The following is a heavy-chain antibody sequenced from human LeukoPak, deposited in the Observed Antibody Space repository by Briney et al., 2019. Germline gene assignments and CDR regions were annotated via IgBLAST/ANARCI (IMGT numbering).Heavy chain of an antibody. V-gene: IGHV3-48*01. J-gene: IGHJ4*02. CDR3: AKAMVRGVIITLDY. D-gene: IGHD3-10*01. CDR1: GFTFSSYS. Sequence: GGSLRLSCAASGFTFSSYSMNWVRQAPGKGLEWVSYISSSSSTIYYADSVKGRFTISRDNSKNTLYLQMNSLRAEDTAVYYCAKAMVRGVIITLDYWGQGTLVTVSS. CDR2: ISSSSSTI.